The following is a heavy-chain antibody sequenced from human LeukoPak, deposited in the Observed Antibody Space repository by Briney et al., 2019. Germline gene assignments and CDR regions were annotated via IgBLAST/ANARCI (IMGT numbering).Heavy chain of an antibody. CDR2: VSYDGTKI. CDR1: GFTFSSYT. D-gene: IGHD5-18*01. V-gene: IGHV3-30-3*01. CDR3: ARDRVQIWSYVGTFDS. Sequence: GGSLRLSCAASGFTFSSYTMHWVRQAPSKGLEWVALVSYDGTKINYADSVKGRFTMSRDISKNTLYLQMNSLKPEDTAVYYCARDRVQIWSYVGTFDSWGQGTLVTVSS. J-gene: IGHJ4*02.